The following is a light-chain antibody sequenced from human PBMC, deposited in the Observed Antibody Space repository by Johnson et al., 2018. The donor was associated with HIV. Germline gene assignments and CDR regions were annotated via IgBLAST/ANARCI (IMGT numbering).Light chain of an antibody. CDR3: GTWASSLMTAF. CDR1: SSNIGNNY. Sequence: QSVLTQPPSVSAAPGQKVTISCSGSSSNIGNNYVSWYQQVPGAAPKLLIYDNNRRPSGIPDRFSGSKAGTSATLGITGLQTGDEADTYCGTWASSLMTAFFGTGTKVTVL. J-gene: IGLJ1*01. V-gene: IGLV1-51*01. CDR2: DNN.